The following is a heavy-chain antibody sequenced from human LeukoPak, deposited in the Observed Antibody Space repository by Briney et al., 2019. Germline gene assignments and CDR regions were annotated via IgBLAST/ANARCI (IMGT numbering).Heavy chain of an antibody. Sequence: PSETQSLTCNVSGASISDYYWTWIRQPAGRGLEWIGRTHVTENTKYNPSLRGRVTMSVDTSKKQVSLKLSSVTATDTAIYYCARGKLGTMNTLNCRGQGSLVTVSS. CDR1: GASISDYY. D-gene: IGHD1/OR15-1a*01. CDR3: ARGKLGTMNTLNC. J-gene: IGHJ4*02. V-gene: IGHV4-4*07. CDR2: THVTENT.